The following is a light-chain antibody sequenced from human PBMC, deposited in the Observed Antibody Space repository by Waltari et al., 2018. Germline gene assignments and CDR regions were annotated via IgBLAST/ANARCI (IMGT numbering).Light chain of an antibody. Sequence: DILLTQSPSSVSASVRDRVSISCRASPTIDTWLPWYQQKPCRAPKLLIYATASWQSGGAERFSCSGSEKEFTLSISSLQPDDFATYYCQQASSFLLTFGQGTRLEI. CDR2: ATA. V-gene: IGKV1-12*01. CDR3: QQASSFLLT. CDR1: PTIDTW. J-gene: IGKJ5*01.